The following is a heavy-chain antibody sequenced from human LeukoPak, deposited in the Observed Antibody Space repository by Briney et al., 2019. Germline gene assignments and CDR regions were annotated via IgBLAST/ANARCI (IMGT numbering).Heavy chain of an antibody. D-gene: IGHD3-9*01. V-gene: IGHV3-21*01. Sequence: GGSLRLSCAPSGFTLSSYSMNWVRQAPGKGLEWVSSISSSSSYIYYADSVKGRFTISRDNAKNSLYLQMNSLRAEDTAVYYCARNDTLTGYSDYWGQGTLVTVSS. CDR3: ARNDTLTGYSDY. J-gene: IGHJ4*02. CDR2: ISSSSSYI. CDR1: GFTLSSYS.